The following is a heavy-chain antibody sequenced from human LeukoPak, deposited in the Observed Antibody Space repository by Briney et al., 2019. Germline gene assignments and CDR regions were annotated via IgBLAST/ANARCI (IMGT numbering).Heavy chain of an antibody. J-gene: IGHJ5*02. CDR2: IYYSGST. D-gene: IGHD3-10*01. Sequence: SETLSLTCTVSGGSISSYYWSWIRQPPGKGLEWIGYIYYSGSTNYNPSLKSRVTISVDTSKNQFSLKLSSVTAADTAVYYCARTRGYYGSGSYEFDPWGQGTLVTVSS. V-gene: IGHV4-59*01. CDR1: GGSISSYY. CDR3: ARTRGYYGSGSYEFDP.